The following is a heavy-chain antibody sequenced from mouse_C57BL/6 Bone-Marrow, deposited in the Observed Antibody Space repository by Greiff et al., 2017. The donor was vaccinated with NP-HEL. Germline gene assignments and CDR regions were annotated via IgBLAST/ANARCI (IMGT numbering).Heavy chain of an antibody. CDR2: IYPGDGDT. CDR1: GYAFSSSW. CDR3: ARSSYYYGSSYEGYAMDY. D-gene: IGHD1-1*01. V-gene: IGHV1-82*01. Sequence: VQLVESGPELVKPGASVKISCKASGYAFSSSWMNWVKQRPGKGLEWIGRIYPGDGDTNYNGKFKGKATLTADKSSSTAYMQLSSLTSEDSAVYFCARSSYYYGSSYEGYAMDYWGQGTSVTVSS. J-gene: IGHJ4*01.